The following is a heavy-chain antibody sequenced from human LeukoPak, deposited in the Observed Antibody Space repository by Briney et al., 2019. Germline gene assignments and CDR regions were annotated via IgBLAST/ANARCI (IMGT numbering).Heavy chain of an antibody. CDR2: ISYDGSNK. J-gene: IGHJ6*02. CDR3: AKAAVVITSYYYYYGMDV. CDR1: GFTFSSYA. D-gene: IGHD3-22*01. V-gene: IGHV3-30-3*01. Sequence: GGSLRLSCAASGFTFSSYAMHWVRQAPGKGLEWVAVISYDGSNKYYADSVKGRFTISRDNSKNTLYLQMNSLRAEDTAVYYCAKAAVVITSYYYYYGMDVWGQGTTVTVSS.